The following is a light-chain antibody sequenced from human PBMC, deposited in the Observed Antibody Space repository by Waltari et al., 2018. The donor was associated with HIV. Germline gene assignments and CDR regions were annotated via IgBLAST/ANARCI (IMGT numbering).Light chain of an antibody. Sequence: QSALTQPASVSGSPGQSITFSCTGTSSDVVDLNFVSWSQKHPGKAPRLIIYDVSYRPSGVSDRFSGAKSSNTACLTISGLQAEDEADYYCTSYASITSWVFGGGTKVTVL. CDR2: DVS. V-gene: IGLV2-14*03. J-gene: IGLJ3*02. CDR3: TSYASITSWV. CDR1: SSDVVDLNF.